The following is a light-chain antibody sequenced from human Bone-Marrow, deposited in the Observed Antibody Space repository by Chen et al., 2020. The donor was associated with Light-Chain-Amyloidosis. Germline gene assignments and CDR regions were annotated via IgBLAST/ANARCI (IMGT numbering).Light chain of an antibody. CDR2: NNH. V-gene: IGLV1-44*01. CDR3: AAWDDSLRTYL. Sequence: QSLLTQPPSASGTPAQAVNLACSGSGSNIGGHSVNWYQHLPGTAPQLVIFNNHKRPSWVPARFSGSRSGTSASLAISGLQADDEGDYYCAAWDDSLRTYLFGGGTKLTVL. J-gene: IGLJ3*02. CDR1: GSNIGGHS.